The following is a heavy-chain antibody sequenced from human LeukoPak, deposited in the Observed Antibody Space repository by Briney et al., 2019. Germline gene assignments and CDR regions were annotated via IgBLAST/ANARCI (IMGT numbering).Heavy chain of an antibody. Sequence: GGSLRLSCAASGFTFSVYYMTWLRQAPGKGLEWLSYISNSGSTVFYADSVKGRFTVSRDNAKRSPYLQIESLRDDDTAVYHCALGTINKDFYFGMDVWGQGTTVTVSS. CDR1: GFTFSVYY. D-gene: IGHD2-8*01. CDR3: ALGTINKDFYFGMDV. J-gene: IGHJ6*02. CDR2: ISNSGSTV. V-gene: IGHV3-11*01.